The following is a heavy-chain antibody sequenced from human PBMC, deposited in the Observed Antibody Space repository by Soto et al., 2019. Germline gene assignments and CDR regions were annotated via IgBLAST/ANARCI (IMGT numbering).Heavy chain of an antibody. CDR1: GGSISSSSYY. CDR2: IYYSGST. Sequence: PSETLSLTCTVSGGSISSSSYYWGWIRQPPGKGLEWIGSIYYSGSTYYNPSLKSRVTISVDTSKNQLSLKLSSVTAADTAVYYCARQGAAAGGIYYYGMDLWGQGTTVTVSS. V-gene: IGHV4-39*01. J-gene: IGHJ6*02. D-gene: IGHD6-13*01. CDR3: ARQGAAAGGIYYYGMDL.